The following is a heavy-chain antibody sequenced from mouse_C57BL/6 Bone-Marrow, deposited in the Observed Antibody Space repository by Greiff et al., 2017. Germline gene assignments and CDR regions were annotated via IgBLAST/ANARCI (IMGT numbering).Heavy chain of an antibody. D-gene: IGHD2-4*01. Sequence: VQLQQSGPELVKPGASVKISCKASGYAFSSSWMNWVKQRPGKGLEWIGRIDPGDGDTNYNGKFKGKATLTADKASSTAYMQLSSLTSEDSAVYFCARANYYDYDDGDYFDYWGQGTTLTVSS. CDR1: GYAFSSSW. V-gene: IGHV1-82*01. CDR2: IDPGDGDT. J-gene: IGHJ2*01. CDR3: ARANYYDYDDGDYFDY.